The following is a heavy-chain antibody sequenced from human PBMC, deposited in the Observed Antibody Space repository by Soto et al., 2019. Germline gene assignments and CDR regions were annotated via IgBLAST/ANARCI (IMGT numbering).Heavy chain of an antibody. D-gene: IGHD6-13*01. CDR1: GGSISSYY. Sequence: SETLSLTCTVSGGSISSYYWSWIRQPPGKGLEWIGYIYYSGSTNYNPSLKSRVTISVDTSKNQFSLKLSSVTAADTAVYYCANTRQGSSWYDYWGQGTLVTVSS. CDR2: IYYSGST. V-gene: IGHV4-59*01. J-gene: IGHJ4*02. CDR3: ANTRQGSSWYDY.